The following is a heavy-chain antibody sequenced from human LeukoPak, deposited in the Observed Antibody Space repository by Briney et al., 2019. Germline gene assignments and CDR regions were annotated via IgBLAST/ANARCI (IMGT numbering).Heavy chain of an antibody. Sequence: GRSLRLSCSASGFTFSNYAMHWVRQAPGKGLEYVSSISGNGGGTYYADSVKGRFTISRDNSKNTLSLQMSSLRAEDTAVYYCVKDVLRITAPGTRGFDCWGQGTLVTVSS. CDR1: GFTFSNYA. J-gene: IGHJ4*02. CDR3: VKDVLRITAPGTRGFDC. V-gene: IGHV3-64D*09. D-gene: IGHD6-13*01. CDR2: ISGNGGGT.